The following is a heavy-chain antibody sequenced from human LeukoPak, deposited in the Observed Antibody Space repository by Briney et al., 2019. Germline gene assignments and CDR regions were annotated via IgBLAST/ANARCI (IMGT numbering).Heavy chain of an antibody. CDR1: GYTVTSHD. D-gene: IGHD6-13*01. CDR2: INPRTGDR. CDR3: ARAAPIAAAVDY. Sequence: ASVTVSCKASGYTVTSHDINWVRQASGQGPEWRGWINPRTGDRGYAQKFQGRDTMTRNTSISTAYMELSSLRSEDTAVYYCARAAPIAAAVDYWGQGTLVTVSS. J-gene: IGHJ4*02. V-gene: IGHV1-8*01.